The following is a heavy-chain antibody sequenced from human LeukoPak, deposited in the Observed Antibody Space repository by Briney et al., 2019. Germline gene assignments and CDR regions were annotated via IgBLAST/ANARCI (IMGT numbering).Heavy chain of an antibody. CDR3: ARGLYYDILTGYYNRDYFDY. D-gene: IGHD3-9*01. Sequence: SVKVSCKASGGTFSSYAISWVRQAPGQGLGWMGGIIPIFGTANYAQKFQGRVTITADKSTSTAYMELSSLRSEDTAVYYCARGLYYDILTGYYNRDYFDYWGQGTLVTVSS. CDR2: IIPIFGTA. V-gene: IGHV1-69*06. CDR1: GGTFSSYA. J-gene: IGHJ4*02.